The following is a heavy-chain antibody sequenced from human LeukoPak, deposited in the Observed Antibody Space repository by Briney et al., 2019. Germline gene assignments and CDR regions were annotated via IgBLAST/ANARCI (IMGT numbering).Heavy chain of an antibody. J-gene: IGHJ4*02. CDR3: AKSYNGYESKPDY. CDR1: GFTFSSYA. CDR2: IINSGGRT. D-gene: IGHD5-12*01. Sequence: PGGSLRLSCAASGFTFSSYAMSWVRQAPGKGLEWVSSIINSGGRTFYTDSVKGRFTISRDNSKITLYLQMNSLRAEDTAVYYCAKSYNGYESKPDYWGQGTLVTVSS. V-gene: IGHV3-23*01.